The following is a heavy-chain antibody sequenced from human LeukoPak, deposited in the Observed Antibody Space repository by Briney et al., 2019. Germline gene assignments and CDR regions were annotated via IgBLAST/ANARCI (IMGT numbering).Heavy chain of an antibody. J-gene: IGHJ5*02. CDR3: ARGGDGYNLNWFDP. CDR2: IHYSGST. V-gene: IGHV4-59*01. D-gene: IGHD5-24*01. Sequence: SETLSLTCTVSGGSISSYYWSWIRQPPGKGLEWIGYIHYSGSTNYNPSLKSRVTISVDTSKNQFSLKLSSVTAADTAVYYCARGGDGYNLNWFDPWGQGTLVSVSS. CDR1: GGSISSYY.